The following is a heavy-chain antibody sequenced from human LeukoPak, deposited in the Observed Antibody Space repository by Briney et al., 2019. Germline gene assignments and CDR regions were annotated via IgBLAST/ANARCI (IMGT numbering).Heavy chain of an antibody. J-gene: IGHJ4*02. D-gene: IGHD6-13*01. CDR3: ARMLSRAAADTYFDY. V-gene: IGHV1-69*13. CDR2: IIPIFGTA. Sequence: ASVKVSCKASGGTFSGYAISWVRQAPGQGLEWMGGIIPIFGTANYAQKFQGRVTITADESTSTAYMELSSLRSEDTAVYYCARMLSRAAADTYFDYWGQGTLVTVSS. CDR1: GGTFSGYA.